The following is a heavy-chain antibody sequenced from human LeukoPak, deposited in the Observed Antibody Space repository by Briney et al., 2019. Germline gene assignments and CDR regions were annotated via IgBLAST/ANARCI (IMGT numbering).Heavy chain of an antibody. Sequence: GASLKISCKGSGSSFTSYWIGWVRQLPGKGLEWMGIIYPGDSDTRYSPSFQGQVTISADKSISTAYLQWSSLKASDTAMYYCARQPWFGELLLYYFDYWGQGTLVTVSS. CDR2: IYPGDSDT. V-gene: IGHV5-51*01. D-gene: IGHD3-10*01. J-gene: IGHJ4*02. CDR1: GSSFTSYW. CDR3: ARQPWFGELLLYYFDY.